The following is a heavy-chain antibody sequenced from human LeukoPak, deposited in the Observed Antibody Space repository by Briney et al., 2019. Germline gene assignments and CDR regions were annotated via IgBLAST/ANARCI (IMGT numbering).Heavy chain of an antibody. D-gene: IGHD2-2*01. CDR1: GYTFTSYY. V-gene: IGHV1-46*01. CDR2: INPSGGST. J-gene: IGHJ3*02. CDR3: ARELRSSTSYMGDAFDI. Sequence: EASVKVSCKASGYTFTSYYMHWVRQAPGQGLEWMGIINPSGGSTSYAQKFQGRVTMTRDTSTSTVYMELSSLRSEDTAVYYCARELRSSTSYMGDAFDIWGQGTMVTVSS.